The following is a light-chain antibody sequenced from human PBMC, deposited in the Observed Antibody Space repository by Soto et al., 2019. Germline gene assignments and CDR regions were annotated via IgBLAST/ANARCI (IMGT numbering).Light chain of an antibody. Sequence: EIVLTQSPGTLYLSPGERASLSCRASQSVSSSYLAWYKQKPGQAPRLLIYGASSRATGIPDRFSGSGSGTDFTITISRLEPEDFAVYYCQQYGSSPVTFGPGTKVDIK. J-gene: IGKJ3*01. CDR2: GAS. CDR3: QQYGSSPVT. V-gene: IGKV3-20*01. CDR1: QSVSSSY.